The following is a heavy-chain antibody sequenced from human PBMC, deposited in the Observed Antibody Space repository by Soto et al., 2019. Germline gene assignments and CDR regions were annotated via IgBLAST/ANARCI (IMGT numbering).Heavy chain of an antibody. CDR2: ISYDGSNK. J-gene: IGHJ6*02. Sequence: QVQLVESGGGVVQPGRSLRLSCAASGFTFSSYGMHWVRQAPGEGLEWVALISYDGSNKYYADSVKARFTISRDYSKSTLYLQMNSLRAEDTAVYYCAKGPAIVLVPAAMNYYYGMDVWGQGTTVTVSS. CDR1: GFTFSSYG. D-gene: IGHD2-2*01. V-gene: IGHV3-30*18. CDR3: AKGPAIVLVPAAMNYYYGMDV.